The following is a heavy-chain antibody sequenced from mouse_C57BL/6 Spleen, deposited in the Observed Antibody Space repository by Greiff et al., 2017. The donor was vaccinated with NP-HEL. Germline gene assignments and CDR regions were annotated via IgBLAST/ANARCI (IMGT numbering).Heavy chain of an antibody. Sequence: EVKLMESGPGLVKPSQSLSLTCSVTGYSITSGYYWNWIRQFPGNKLEWMGYISYDGSNNYNPSLKNRISITRDTSKNQFFLKLNSVTTEDTATYYCARDRAQADSSGYLAYWGQGTLVTVSA. CDR1: GYSITSGYY. CDR3: ARDRAQADSSGYLAY. J-gene: IGHJ3*01. D-gene: IGHD3-2*02. V-gene: IGHV3-6*01. CDR2: ISYDGSN.